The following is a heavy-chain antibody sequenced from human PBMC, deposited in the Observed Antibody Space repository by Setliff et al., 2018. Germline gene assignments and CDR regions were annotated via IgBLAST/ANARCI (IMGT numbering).Heavy chain of an antibody. Sequence: SETLSLTCTVSGGSISSYYWSWIRQPAGKGLEWIGEIIHSGSTNYNPSLKSRVTISMDTSKNQFSLKVSSVAAADTAVYYCARSFSRREKFLLDYWGQGALVTVSS. CDR2: IIHSGST. CDR3: ARSFSRREKFLLDY. CDR1: GGSISSYY. V-gene: IGHV4-34*12. J-gene: IGHJ4*02.